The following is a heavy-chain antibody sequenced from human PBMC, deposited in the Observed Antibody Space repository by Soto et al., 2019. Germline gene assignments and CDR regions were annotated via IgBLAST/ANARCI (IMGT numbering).Heavy chain of an antibody. Sequence: QVQLQESGPGLVKPSQTLSLTCTVSGGSISSGGYYWSWIRQHPGKGLEWIGYIYYSGSTYYNPSLKSRVTISVDTSKNQFPLKLSSVTAADTAVYYCAREYSSSSGLCWFDPWGQGTLVTVSS. V-gene: IGHV4-31*03. D-gene: IGHD6-6*01. CDR3: AREYSSSSGLCWFDP. CDR1: GGSISSGGYY. J-gene: IGHJ5*02. CDR2: IYYSGST.